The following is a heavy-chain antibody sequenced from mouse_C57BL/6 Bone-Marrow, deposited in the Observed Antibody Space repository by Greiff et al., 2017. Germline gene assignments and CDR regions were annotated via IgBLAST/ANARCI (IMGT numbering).Heavy chain of an antibody. CDR3: ARRDYGSSYGFAY. Sequence: QVQLQQSGAELVRPGTSVKMSCKASGYTFTNYWIGWAKQRPGHGLEWIGDIYPGGGYTNYNEKVKGKATLTADKSSSTAYMQFSSLTSEDSAIYYCARRDYGSSYGFAYWGQGTLVTVSA. D-gene: IGHD1-1*01. CDR2: IYPGGGYT. V-gene: IGHV1-63*01. CDR1: GYTFTNYW. J-gene: IGHJ3*01.